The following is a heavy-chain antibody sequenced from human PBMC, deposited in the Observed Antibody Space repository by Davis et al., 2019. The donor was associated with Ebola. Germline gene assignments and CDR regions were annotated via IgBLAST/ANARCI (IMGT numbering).Heavy chain of an antibody. CDR3: ATGGPWTEH. CDR2: IIPILGIA. V-gene: IGHV1-69*02. CDR1: GGTFSSYT. D-gene: IGHD3/OR15-3a*01. Sequence: AASVKVSCKASGGTFSSYTISWVRQAPGQGLEWMGRIIPILGIANYAQKFQGRVIMTEDTSTDTAYMELSSLRSEDTAVYYCATGGPWTEHWGQGTLVTVSS. J-gene: IGHJ4*02.